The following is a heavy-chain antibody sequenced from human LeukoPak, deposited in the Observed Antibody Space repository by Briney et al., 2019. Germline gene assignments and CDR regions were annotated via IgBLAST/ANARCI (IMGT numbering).Heavy chain of an antibody. CDR3: AREWGLIAVAGGPGY. V-gene: IGHV3-33*01. CDR2: IWYDGHNK. J-gene: IGHJ4*02. Sequence: AGGSLRLSCVASGFTFSKYGMHWVRQAPGKGLEWLAIIWYDGHNKYYADSVKGRFTISRDNSKNTLFLEMTDLRAEDTAAYYCAREWGLIAVAGGPGYWGQGALVTVSS. CDR1: GFTFSKYG. D-gene: IGHD6-19*01.